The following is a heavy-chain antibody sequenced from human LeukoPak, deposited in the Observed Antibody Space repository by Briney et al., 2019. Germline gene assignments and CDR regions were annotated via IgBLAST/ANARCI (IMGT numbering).Heavy chain of an antibody. D-gene: IGHD3-10*01. CDR1: GYTFTGYY. V-gene: IGHV1-2*02. Sequence: ASVKVSCKASGYTFTGYYMHWVRQAPGQGLEWMGWINPNSGGTNYAQKFQGRVTMTRDTSISTAYMEPSRLRSDDTAVYYCARDYYGSGSYYAPFDYWGQGTLVTVSS. CDR2: INPNSGGT. CDR3: ARDYYGSGSYYAPFDY. J-gene: IGHJ4*02.